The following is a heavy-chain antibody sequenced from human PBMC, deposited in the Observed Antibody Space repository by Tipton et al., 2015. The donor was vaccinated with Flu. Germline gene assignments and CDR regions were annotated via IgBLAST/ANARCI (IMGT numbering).Heavy chain of an antibody. CDR1: GGSVSSKNW. V-gene: IGHV4-4*02. J-gene: IGHJ4*02. CDR2: ISHGGIA. Sequence: TLSLTCAVSGGSVSSKNWWSWVRQPPGKGLEWIGEISHGGIANYNPSLKGRVTISIDKSISTAYLQWDSLKASDTATYYCARRGFKWNYDHQSDYWGQGTLVTVSS. D-gene: IGHD1-7*01. CDR3: ARRGFKWNYDHQSDY.